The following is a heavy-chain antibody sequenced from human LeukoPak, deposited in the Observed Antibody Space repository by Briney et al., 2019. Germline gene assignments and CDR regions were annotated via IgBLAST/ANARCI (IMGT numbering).Heavy chain of an antibody. Sequence: SVKVSCKASGGTFSSYAISWVRQAPGQGLEWMGGIIPIFGTANYAQKFQGRVTITTDESTSTAYMELSSLRSEDTAVYYCARDASPGTPPVYFDYWGQGTLVTVSS. CDR1: GGTFSSYA. CDR2: IIPIFGTA. J-gene: IGHJ4*02. CDR3: ARDASPGTPPVYFDY. V-gene: IGHV1-69*05. D-gene: IGHD3-16*01.